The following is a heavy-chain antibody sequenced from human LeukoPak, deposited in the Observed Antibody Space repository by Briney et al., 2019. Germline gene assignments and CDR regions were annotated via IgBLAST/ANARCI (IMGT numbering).Heavy chain of an antibody. CDR3: AKDYGSSGNWYFDL. CDR2: ISYDGSNK. V-gene: IGHV3-30*18. D-gene: IGHD3-22*01. Sequence: GRSLRLSCAASGFTFSSYGMHWVRQAPGKGLEWVAVISYDGSNKYYADSVKGRFTISRDNSKNTLYLQMNSLRAEDTAVYYCAKDYGSSGNWYFDLWGRGTLVTVSS. J-gene: IGHJ2*01. CDR1: GFTFSSYG.